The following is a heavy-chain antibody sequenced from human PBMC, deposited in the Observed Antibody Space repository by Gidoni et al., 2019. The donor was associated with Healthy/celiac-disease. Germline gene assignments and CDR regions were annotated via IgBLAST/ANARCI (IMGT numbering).Heavy chain of an antibody. V-gene: IGHV3-30*18. CDR3: AKDQPFGAVAGNWFDP. J-gene: IGHJ5*02. D-gene: IGHD6-19*01. CDR2: ISYDGSNK. Sequence: QVQLVESGGGVVQPGRSLRLSCVASGFTFSNYGMHWVRQAQGKGLEWVAVISYDGSNKYYGDSVKGRFTISRDNSKNTLYLQMNSRRAEDTAVYYCAKDQPFGAVAGNWFDPWGQGTLVTVSS. CDR1: GFTFSNYG.